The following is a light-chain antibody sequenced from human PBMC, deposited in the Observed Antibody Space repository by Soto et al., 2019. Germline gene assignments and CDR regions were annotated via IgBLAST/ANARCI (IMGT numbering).Light chain of an antibody. CDR1: SSDVGEENY. CDR3: CSYTTSSTLV. V-gene: IGLV2-8*01. Sequence: QSALTQPPSASGSPGQSVTITCSGTSSDVGEENYVSWYQQHPGKVPKLILYEVSKRPSGVPDRFSGSRSGNTASLTVSGLQAEDEADYYCCSYTTSSTLVFGTGTKLTVL. J-gene: IGLJ1*01. CDR2: EVS.